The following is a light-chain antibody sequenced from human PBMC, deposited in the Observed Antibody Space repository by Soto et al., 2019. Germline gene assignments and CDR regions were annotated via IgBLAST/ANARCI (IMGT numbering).Light chain of an antibody. CDR3: SSCAVNTNLV. J-gene: IGLJ3*02. V-gene: IGLV2-8*01. Sequence: QSALTQPPSASGSPGQSVTISCTGTSSDVGGYNYVSWYQQHPGKAPKLMIYEVSKRPSGVPDRFSGSKSGNTASLTVSGLQAEDEADYYCSSCAVNTNLVFGGGTKLTVL. CDR1: SSDVGGYNY. CDR2: EVS.